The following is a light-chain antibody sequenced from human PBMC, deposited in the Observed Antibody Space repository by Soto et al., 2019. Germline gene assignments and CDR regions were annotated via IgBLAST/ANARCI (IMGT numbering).Light chain of an antibody. J-gene: IGLJ1*01. CDR2: DVC. V-gene: IGLV2-11*01. Sequence: QSVLTQPRSVSGSPGQSVTISCTGTSSDVGGYNYVSWYQQHPGKAPKLMIYDVCKRPSGVPDRFSGSKSHNTASPTISGLQAADEADYYCCSYAGSYTRVFGTGTKVTVL. CDR1: SSDVGGYNY. CDR3: CSYAGSYTRV.